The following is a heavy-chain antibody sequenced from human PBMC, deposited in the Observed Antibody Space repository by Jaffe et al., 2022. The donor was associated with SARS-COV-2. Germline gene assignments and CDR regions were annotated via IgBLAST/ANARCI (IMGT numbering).Heavy chain of an antibody. J-gene: IGHJ6*02. CDR2: IYTSGST. D-gene: IGHD4-4*01. V-gene: IGHV4-61*02. CDR1: GGSISSGSYY. Sequence: QVQLQESGPGLVKPSQTLSLTCTVSGGSISSGSYYWSWIRQPAGKGLEWIGRIYTSGSTNYNPSLKSRVTISVDTSKNQFSLKLSSVTAADTAVYYCARDEVPLQGYYYYYYGMDVWGQGTTVTVSS. CDR3: ARDEVPLQGYYYYYYGMDV.